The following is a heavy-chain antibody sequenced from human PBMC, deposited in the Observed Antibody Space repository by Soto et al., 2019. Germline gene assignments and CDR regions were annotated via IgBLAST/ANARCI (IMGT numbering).Heavy chain of an antibody. Sequence: PGGSLRLSCVTSGFTFSDYAMHWLRQSPGKGLEWVTIVWSNGNVKYYADSVKGRFTISKDDSKNTLYLQMDNLRPEDTAVYYCARGTNNWNYDSFDYWGQGALVTVSS. D-gene: IGHD1-7*01. CDR3: ARGTNNWNYDSFDY. CDR2: VWSNGNVK. J-gene: IGHJ4*02. V-gene: IGHV3-33*01. CDR1: GFTFSDYA.